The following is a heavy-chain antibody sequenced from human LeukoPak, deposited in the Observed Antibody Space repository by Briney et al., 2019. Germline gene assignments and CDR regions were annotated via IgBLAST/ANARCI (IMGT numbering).Heavy chain of an antibody. V-gene: IGHV1-18*01. D-gene: IGHD4-17*01. Sequence: WASVKLSCKASGYSFTNHNMSWIRQAPGQGLEWMANINDDRGNKNYLRSVKGRFTISTDTSTNTAYLELRSLRSDDTAVFYCARRWTTMTDDYFDYWGQGTLVTVSS. CDR2: INDDRGNK. J-gene: IGHJ4*02. CDR3: ARRWTTMTDDYFDY. CDR1: GYSFTNHN.